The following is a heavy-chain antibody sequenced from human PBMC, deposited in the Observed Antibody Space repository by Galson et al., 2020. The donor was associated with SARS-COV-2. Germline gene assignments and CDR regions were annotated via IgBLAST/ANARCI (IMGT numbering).Heavy chain of an antibody. V-gene: IGHV4-39*07. CDR3: AGDGDILTCYCYYYGGDV. D-gene: IGHD3-9*01. Sequence: SETMSITCSVSGYVISKTNYFWAWIRQAPGRGLEWIGSLSYSGNIYYNPSLKTRVTMSVDTSRNQFSLELSSVTAADTAVYYCAGDGDILTCYCYYYGGDVWGQGTTVTVPS. J-gene: IGHJ6*02. CDR2: LSYSGNI. CDR1: GYVISKTNYF.